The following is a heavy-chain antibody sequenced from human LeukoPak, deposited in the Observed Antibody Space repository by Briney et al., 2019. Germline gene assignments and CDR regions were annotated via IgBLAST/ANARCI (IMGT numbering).Heavy chain of an antibody. J-gene: IGHJ5*02. D-gene: IGHD1-26*01. V-gene: IGHV1-46*01. CDR2: INPSGGST. CDR1: GYTFTSHY. Sequence: ASVKVSCKASGYTFTSHYMHWVRQAPGQGLEWMGIINPSGGSTSYAQKFQGRVTMTRDTSTSTVYMELSSLRSEDTAVYYCARFARYSGSYSWFDPWGQGTLVTVSS. CDR3: ARFARYSGSYSWFDP.